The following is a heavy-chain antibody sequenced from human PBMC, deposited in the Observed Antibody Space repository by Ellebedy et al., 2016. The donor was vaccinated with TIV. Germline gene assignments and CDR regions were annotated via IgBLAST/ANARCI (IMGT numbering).Heavy chain of an antibody. CDR3: VVGGGMDV. Sequence: ASVKVSCKASGYTFTDYYMNWVRQAPGQGLEWMGWINPNSGGTNYAQKFQGRVTMTRDTSTSTVYMELSSLRSEDTAVYYCVVGGGMDVWGQGTTVTVSS. V-gene: IGHV1-2*02. CDR2: INPNSGGT. D-gene: IGHD1-26*01. CDR1: GYTFTDYY. J-gene: IGHJ6*02.